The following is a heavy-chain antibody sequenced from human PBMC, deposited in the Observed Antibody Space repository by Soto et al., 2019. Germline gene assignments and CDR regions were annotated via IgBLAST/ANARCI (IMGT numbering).Heavy chain of an antibody. J-gene: IGHJ5*02. CDR1: GGSISSYY. D-gene: IGHD3-3*01. V-gene: IGHV4-59*01. CDR3: ARTYYDFWSGYLRLWWFDP. Sequence: PSETLSLTCTVSGGSISSYYWSWIRQPPGKGLEWIGYIYYSGSTNYNPSLKSRVTISVDTSKNQFSLKLSSVTAADTAVYYCARTYYDFWSGYLRLWWFDPWGQGTLVTVSS. CDR2: IYYSGST.